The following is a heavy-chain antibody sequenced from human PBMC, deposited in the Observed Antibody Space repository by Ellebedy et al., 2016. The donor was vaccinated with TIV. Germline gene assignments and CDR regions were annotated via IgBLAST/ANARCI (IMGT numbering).Heavy chain of an antibody. J-gene: IGHJ6*03. D-gene: IGHD6-13*01. CDR3: ATEGAAPGRAPGYYYMDV. V-gene: IGHV3-23*01. CDR2: ISGSGLST. Sequence: GGSLRLXXAASGFTFTSYAMSWVRQAPGKGLEWVSGISGSGLSTYYADSVKGRFIISRDSSKNTLYLQMNSLRAEDTATYYCATEGAAPGRAPGYYYMDVWGKGTTVTVSS. CDR1: GFTFTSYA.